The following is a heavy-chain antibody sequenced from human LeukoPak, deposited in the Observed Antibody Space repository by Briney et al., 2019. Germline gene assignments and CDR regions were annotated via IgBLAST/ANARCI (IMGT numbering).Heavy chain of an antibody. D-gene: IGHD2-2*01. V-gene: IGHV4-59*01. Sequence: ASETLSLTCTVSGGSISSYYWSWIRQPPGKGLEWIGYIYYSGSTNYNPSLKSRVTISVDTSKNQFSLKLSSVTAADTAAYYCARPCSSTSCHLHNWYFDLWGRGTLVTVSS. CDR1: GGSISSYY. J-gene: IGHJ2*01. CDR2: IYYSGST. CDR3: ARPCSSTSCHLHNWYFDL.